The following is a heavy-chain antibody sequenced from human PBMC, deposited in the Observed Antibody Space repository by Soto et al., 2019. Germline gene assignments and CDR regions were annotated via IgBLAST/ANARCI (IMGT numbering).Heavy chain of an antibody. V-gene: IGHV4-59*01. CDR2: IYYSGST. J-gene: IGHJ5*02. D-gene: IGHD6-13*01. CDR3: ARDREQLVLPGWLDP. CDR1: GGSISSYY. Sequence: QVQLQESGPGLVKPSETLSLTCTVSGGSISSYYWSWIRQPPGKGLEWIGYIYYSGSTNYNPSLKSRVTISVDTSTNQFSLKLSSVTPADTAVYYCARDREQLVLPGWLDPWGQGTLVTVSS.